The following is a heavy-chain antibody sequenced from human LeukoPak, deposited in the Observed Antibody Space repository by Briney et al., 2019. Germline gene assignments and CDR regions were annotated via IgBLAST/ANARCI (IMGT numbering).Heavy chain of an antibody. CDR1: GFTFSDYY. D-gene: IGHD4-17*01. CDR3: ASYATVTSSLAY. J-gene: IGHJ4*02. Sequence: GGSLRRSCAASGFTFSDYYMSWIRQAPGKGLEWVSYISSSGSTIYYADSVKGRFTISRDNAKNSLDLQMNSLRAEDTAVYSCASYATVTSSLAYWGQGTLVTVSS. CDR2: ISSSGSTI. V-gene: IGHV3-11*01.